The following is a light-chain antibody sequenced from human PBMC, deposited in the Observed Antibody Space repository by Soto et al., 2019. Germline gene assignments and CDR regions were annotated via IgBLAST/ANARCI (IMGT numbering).Light chain of an antibody. J-gene: IGLJ1*01. CDR2: DVS. V-gene: IGLV2-14*03. CDR1: SSDMWSNNY. CDR3: SAFTGTTYV. Sequence: QSVLTQPASGSGSPGQSITISCTGASSDMWSNNYVYWYQHYPGKAPKLMSCDVSNRPSGVSDRFSGSKSGNTASLTISGLQAEDEADYYCSAFTGTTYVFGTGTKLTVL.